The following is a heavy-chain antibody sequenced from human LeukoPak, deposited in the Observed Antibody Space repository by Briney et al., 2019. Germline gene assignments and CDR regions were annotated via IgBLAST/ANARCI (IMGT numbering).Heavy chain of an antibody. D-gene: IGHD3-22*01. CDR2: ISSSGGST. CDR1: GFTFSSYA. CDR3: AKDQEIVVVIKGNWFEP. J-gene: IGHJ5*02. Sequence: GGSLRLSCAASGFTFSSYAMSWVRQAPGKGLEWVSAISSSGGSTYYADSVKGRFTISRDNSKNTLFMQMNSRRAEDTAVYYCAKDQEIVVVIKGNWFEPWGQRNLVTVSS. V-gene: IGHV3-23*01.